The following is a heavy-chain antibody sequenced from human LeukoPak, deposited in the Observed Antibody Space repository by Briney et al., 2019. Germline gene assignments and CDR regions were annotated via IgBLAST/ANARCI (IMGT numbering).Heavy chain of an antibody. J-gene: IGHJ4*02. D-gene: IGHD5-24*01. V-gene: IGHV3-7*03. CDR2: IKQVGSEK. Sequence: GGSLRLSCAASGFTFSSYWMSWVCQAPGKGLEWVANIKQVGSEKYYVDSVKGRFTISRDNAKNSLYLQMNSLRAEDTAVYYCARSPPRGREGYWGQGTLVTVSS. CDR1: GFTFSSYW. CDR3: ARSPPRGREGY.